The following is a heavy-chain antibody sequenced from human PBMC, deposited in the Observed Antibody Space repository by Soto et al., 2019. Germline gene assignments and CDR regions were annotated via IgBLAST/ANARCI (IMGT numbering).Heavy chain of an antibody. V-gene: IGHV3-15*07. CDR1: DFILSDAW. J-gene: IGHJ4*02. CDR3: ASYRDSSGLRRYDY. Sequence: EVQLEESGGGLIKPGESLTLSCAASDFILSDAWMKWVRQAPGKGLEWVGRIKSKAHGGTTDYAATLKGRFNILRDDSKNTLYLQMNSLQTEDTAMYYCASYRDSSGLRRYDYWGQGALVIVSS. CDR2: IKSKAHGGTT. D-gene: IGHD3-22*01.